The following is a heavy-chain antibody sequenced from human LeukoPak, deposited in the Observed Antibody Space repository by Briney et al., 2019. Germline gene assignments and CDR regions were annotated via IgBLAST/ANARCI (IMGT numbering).Heavy chain of an antibody. V-gene: IGHV4-59*01. CDR3: ARGSMDSSSWRYDY. Sequence: SETLSLTCTVSGGSIGSYYWSWIRQPPGKGLEWIGYIYYSGSTNYNPSLKSRVTISVDTSKNQFSLKLSSVTAADTAVYYCARGSMDSSSWRYDYWGQGTLVTVSS. J-gene: IGHJ4*02. D-gene: IGHD6-13*01. CDR2: IYYSGST. CDR1: GGSIGSYY.